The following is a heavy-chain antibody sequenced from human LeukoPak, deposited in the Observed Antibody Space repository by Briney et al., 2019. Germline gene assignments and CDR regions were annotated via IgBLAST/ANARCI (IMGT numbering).Heavy chain of an antibody. CDR3: TTAPGLWWWGGIDY. CDR2: IKSKTDGGTT. CDR1: GFTFSNAW. J-gene: IGHJ4*02. V-gene: IGHV3-15*01. D-gene: IGHD2-21*01. Sequence: GGSLRLSCAASGFTFSNAWMSWVRQAPGKGLEWVGRIKSKTDGGTTDYAAPVKGRFTISRDDSKNTLYLQINSLKTEDTAVYYCTTAPGLWWWGGIDYWGQGTLVTVSS.